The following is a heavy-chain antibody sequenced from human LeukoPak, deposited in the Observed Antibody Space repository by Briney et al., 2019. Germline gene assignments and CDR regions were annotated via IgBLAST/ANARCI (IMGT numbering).Heavy chain of an antibody. D-gene: IGHD3-22*01. Sequence: SETLSLTCAVYGGSFSGYYWSWIRQPPGKGLEWIGETNHSGSTNYNPSLKSRVTISVDTSKNQFSLKLSSVTAADTAVYYCARGQYYYDSSGYYYPYYFDYWGQGTLVTVSS. CDR2: TNHSGST. CDR1: GGSFSGYY. CDR3: ARGQYYYDSSGYYYPYYFDY. V-gene: IGHV4-34*01. J-gene: IGHJ4*02.